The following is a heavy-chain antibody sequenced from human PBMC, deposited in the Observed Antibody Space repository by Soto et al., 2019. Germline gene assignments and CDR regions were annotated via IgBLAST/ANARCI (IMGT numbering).Heavy chain of an antibody. D-gene: IGHD2-2*01. Sequence: ASVKVSCKASGYTFTGYYMHWVRQAPGQGLEWMGWINPNSGGTNYAQKFQGWVTMTRDTSISTAYMELSRLRSDDTAVYYCARYCISTSCYGGGSHYGKDVWGQGTTVTVSS. CDR1: GYTFTGYY. CDR2: INPNSGGT. J-gene: IGHJ6*02. V-gene: IGHV1-2*04. CDR3: ARYCISTSCYGGGSHYGKDV.